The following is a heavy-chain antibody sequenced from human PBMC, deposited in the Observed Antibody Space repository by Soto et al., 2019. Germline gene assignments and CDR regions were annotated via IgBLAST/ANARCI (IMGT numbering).Heavy chain of an antibody. CDR1: GGTFSNYA. CDR2: IVPIFGTA. J-gene: IGHJ4*02. D-gene: IGHD2-8*02. Sequence: QVQLVQSGAEVKKPGSSVKVSCRTSGGTFSNYAISWVRQAPGQGLEWMGGIVPIFGTATYAQKFHGRVTITADESTSTAYMELSSLRSDDTAVYYCASPTGKLDYWGQGTLVTVSS. V-gene: IGHV1-69*01. CDR3: ASPTGKLDY.